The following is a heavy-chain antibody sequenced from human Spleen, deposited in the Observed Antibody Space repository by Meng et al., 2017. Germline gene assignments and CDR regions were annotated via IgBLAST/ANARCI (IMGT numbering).Heavy chain of an antibody. V-gene: IGHV1-69*06. D-gene: IGHD4-17*01. CDR3: ARGPSIYGDYNWFDS. CDR2: IIPIFATT. CDR1: GYTLPSYD. Sequence: QLGQSGPGVEKPWASVKDSCKVSGYTLPSYDINWVRQATGQGLEWMGGIIPIFATTNYAQKFQGRVTITADRSTATAYMDLSSLRSEDTAIYYCARGPSIYGDYNWFDSWGQGTLVTVSS. J-gene: IGHJ5*01.